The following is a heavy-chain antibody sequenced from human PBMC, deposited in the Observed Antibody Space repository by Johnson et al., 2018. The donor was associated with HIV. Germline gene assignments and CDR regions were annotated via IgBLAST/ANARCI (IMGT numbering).Heavy chain of an antibody. Sequence: VQLVESGGGVVRPGGSLRLSCAASGFTFSDYYMNWIRQAPGKGLEWVSYISSSGSSIYYADSVKGRFTISRYNAKNSLYLQMNSLRAEDTAVYYCAREGSVGATIFTMFDAFDIWGQGTMVTVSS. J-gene: IGHJ3*02. D-gene: IGHD1-26*01. V-gene: IGHV3-11*04. CDR3: AREGSVGATIFTMFDAFDI. CDR1: GFTFSDYY. CDR2: ISSSGSSI.